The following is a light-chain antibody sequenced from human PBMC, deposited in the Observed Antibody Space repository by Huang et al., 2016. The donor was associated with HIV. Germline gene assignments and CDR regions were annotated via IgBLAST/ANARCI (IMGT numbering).Light chain of an antibody. Sequence: EIVMTQSPATLSVSPGGRATLSCRASQSVASSLAWYQQKPGQTPRLLIYGTSTRATGIPARFSGSGSETEFTLTISRLQSEDFAVYYCQQYENWPRTFGQGTRLEIK. V-gene: IGKV3-15*01. CDR2: GTS. J-gene: IGKJ2*01. CDR1: QSVASS. CDR3: QQYENWPRT.